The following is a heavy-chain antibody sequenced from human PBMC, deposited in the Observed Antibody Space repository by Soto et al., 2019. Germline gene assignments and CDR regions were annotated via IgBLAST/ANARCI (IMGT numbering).Heavy chain of an antibody. CDR2: ISGTGGDT. Sequence: PGGSLRLSCAASGFTFSRYSISWVCQAPGKGLECVSSISGTGGDTFYADSVKGRFTISRDNSKNTLYLQMSSLRADDTALYYCAKDSALPYSGSYFDYWGQGALVTVSS. D-gene: IGHD1-26*01. CDR3: AKDSALPYSGSYFDY. V-gene: IGHV3-23*01. CDR1: GFTFSRYS. J-gene: IGHJ4*02.